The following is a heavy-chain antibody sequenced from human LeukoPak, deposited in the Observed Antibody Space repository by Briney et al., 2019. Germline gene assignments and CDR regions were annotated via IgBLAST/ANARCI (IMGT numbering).Heavy chain of an antibody. J-gene: IGHJ6*02. Sequence: GGSLRLSCAASGFTFSSYSMNWVRQAPGKGLEWVSSISSSSSDIYYADSVKGRFTISRDNAKNSLYLQMNSLRAEDTAVYYCARGWGTMVRSQGGMDVWGQGTTVTVSS. V-gene: IGHV3-21*01. D-gene: IGHD3-10*01. CDR2: ISSSSSDI. CDR3: ARGWGTMVRSQGGMDV. CDR1: GFTFSSYS.